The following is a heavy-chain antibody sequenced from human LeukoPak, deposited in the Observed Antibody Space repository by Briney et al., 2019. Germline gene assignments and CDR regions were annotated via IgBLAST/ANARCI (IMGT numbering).Heavy chain of an antibody. CDR3: ARDTLFCSGGYCYHDI. CDR2: INSDGSST. J-gene: IGHJ3*02. CDR1: GFTFSSYW. D-gene: IGHD2-15*01. V-gene: IGHV3-74*01. Sequence: GGSLRLSCAASGFTFSSYWMHWVRQAPGKGLVWVSRINSDGSSTSYADSVKGRFTISRDNAKNTLYLQMNSLRAEDTAVYYCARDTLFCSGGYCYHDIWGQGTMVTVSS.